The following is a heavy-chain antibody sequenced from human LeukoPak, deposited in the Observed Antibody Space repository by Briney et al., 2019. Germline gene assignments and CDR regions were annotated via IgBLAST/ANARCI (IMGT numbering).Heavy chain of an antibody. CDR3: GTVPWAHYAAIYFVY. CDR2: INTSSGST. Sequence: ASVKVSCKASGYTFTTFYMHWVRQAPGKGLEWMGIINTSSGSTSYAQKFQGRVTITRDRYRSTVYMELRRLRYEDTAVYDCGTVPWAHYAAIYFVYWGQGTLVTVSS. D-gene: IGHD2-2*01. CDR1: GYTFTTFY. J-gene: IGHJ4*02. V-gene: IGHV1-46*01.